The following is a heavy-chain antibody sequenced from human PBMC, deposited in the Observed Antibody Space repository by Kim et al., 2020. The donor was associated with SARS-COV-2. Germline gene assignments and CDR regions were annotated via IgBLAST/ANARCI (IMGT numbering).Heavy chain of an antibody. Sequence: GGSLRLSCAASGFTFSSYGMHWVRQAPGKGLEWVAVISYDGSNKYYADSVKGRFTISRDNSKNTLYLQMNSLRAEDTAVYYCAGDYDILTGYQNWFDPWGQGTLVTVSS. V-gene: IGHV3-30*03. CDR3: AGDYDILTGYQNWFDP. J-gene: IGHJ5*02. CDR2: ISYDGSNK. D-gene: IGHD3-9*01. CDR1: GFTFSSYG.